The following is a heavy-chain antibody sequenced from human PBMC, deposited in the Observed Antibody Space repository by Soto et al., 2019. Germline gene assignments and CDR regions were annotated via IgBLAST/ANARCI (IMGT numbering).Heavy chain of an antibody. D-gene: IGHD7-27*01. CDR2: IYHGGST. CDR1: GASISSSNW. J-gene: IGHJ4*02. Sequence: QVQLQESGPGLVKPSATLSLTCAVSGASISSSNWWRWVREPPGKGLGWIGEIYHGGSTNYNLSLKSRVTMSVDKSKNQFSLQLSSVTAADTAVYYCTTELGIDFDYWGQGTLVTVSS. CDR3: TTELGIDFDY. V-gene: IGHV4-4*02.